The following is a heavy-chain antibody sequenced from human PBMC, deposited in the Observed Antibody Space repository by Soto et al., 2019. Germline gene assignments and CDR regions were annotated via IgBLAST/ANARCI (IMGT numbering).Heavy chain of an antibody. CDR1: GGSISSAGYS. J-gene: IGHJ6*02. D-gene: IGHD2-8*02. Sequence: SETLSLTCVVSGGSISSAGYSWSWVRQPQGKGLEWIGYMYHSGSFYYKPSLKSRVTISIDRSKNQFSLKLSSVTAADTAVYYCARGGYCTGGICYYYYGLDVWGQGITVTVS. V-gene: IGHV4-30-2*01. CDR2: MYHSGSF. CDR3: ARGGYCTGGICYYYYGLDV.